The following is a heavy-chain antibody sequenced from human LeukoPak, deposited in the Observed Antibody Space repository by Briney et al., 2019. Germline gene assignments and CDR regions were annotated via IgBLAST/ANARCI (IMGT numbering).Heavy chain of an antibody. CDR2: INPNSGGT. V-gene: IGHV1-2*02. CDR3: ARDIGYCSGGSCF. CDR1: GHTFTGYY. D-gene: IGHD2-15*01. Sequence: ASVKVSCKASGHTFTGYYMHWVRQAPGQGLEWMGWINPNSGGTNYAQKSQGRVTMTRDTSISTAYMELSRLRSDDTAVYYCARDIGYCSGGSCFWGQGTLVTVSS. J-gene: IGHJ4*02.